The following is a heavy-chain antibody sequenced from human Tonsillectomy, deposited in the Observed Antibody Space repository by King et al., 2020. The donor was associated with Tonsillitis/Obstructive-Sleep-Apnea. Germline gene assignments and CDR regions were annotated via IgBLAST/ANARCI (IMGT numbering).Heavy chain of an antibody. CDR3: ARHPRVAIFYYYYMDV. D-gene: IGHD2-15*01. CDR1: GVSCSSSRYY. V-gene: IGHV4-39*01. J-gene: IGHJ6*03. Sequence: LQLQESGPGLVKPSETLSLTCTFSGVSCSSSRYYWGWIRQPPGKGLGWSGGFYYSGSPYYNPSPKSRVTISVDTSKNQSSLKLSSVTAADTAAYYCARHPRVAIFYYYYMDVWGKGTTVIVPS. CDR2: FYYSGSP.